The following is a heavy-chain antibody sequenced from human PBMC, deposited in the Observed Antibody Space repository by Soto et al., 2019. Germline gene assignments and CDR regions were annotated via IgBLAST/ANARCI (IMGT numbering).Heavy chain of an antibody. V-gene: IGHV3-48*01. CDR1: GITLSTYS. CDR3: ARAPYPDNNTSDP. J-gene: IGHJ5*02. CDR2: ISFSSTPI. Sequence: PGGSLRLSCAASGITLSTYSMNWLRQAPGKGLEWISYISFSSTPIPYADSVKGRFTISRDSAKNSLYLQLNSLRAEDRAGYYWARAPYPDNNTSDPSRQGTKGTVSS.